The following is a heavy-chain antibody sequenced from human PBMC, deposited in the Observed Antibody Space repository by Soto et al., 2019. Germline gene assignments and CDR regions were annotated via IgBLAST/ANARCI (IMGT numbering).Heavy chain of an antibody. V-gene: IGHV4-31*02. CDR2: IFDSGTT. CDR3: AREVSWIGGFDY. D-gene: IGHD2-15*01. Sequence: QVQLEQSGPGLVKPSQTLSLTCKISGGSMSSVNHYWSWIRQSPGEGLEWIGYIFDSGTTHYNPSLKGRVTISGDTSQSQFSLTIHSVTVADTAVYYCAREVSWIGGFDYWGQGTLVTVSS. J-gene: IGHJ4*02. CDR1: GGSMSSVNHY.